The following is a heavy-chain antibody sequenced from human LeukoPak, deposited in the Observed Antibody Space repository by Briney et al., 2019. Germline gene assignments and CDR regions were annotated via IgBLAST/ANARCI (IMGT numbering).Heavy chain of an antibody. CDR1: GYSISSGYY. V-gene: IGHV4-38-2*02. CDR3: ASVTYYYGSGSYECFDY. CDR2: IYHSGST. J-gene: IGHJ4*02. Sequence: SETLSLTCTVSGYSISSGYYWGWIRQPPGKGLEWIGSIYHSGSTYYNPSLKSRVTISVDTSKNQFSLKLSSVTAADTAVYYCASVTYYYGSGSYECFDYWGQGTLVTVSS. D-gene: IGHD3-10*01.